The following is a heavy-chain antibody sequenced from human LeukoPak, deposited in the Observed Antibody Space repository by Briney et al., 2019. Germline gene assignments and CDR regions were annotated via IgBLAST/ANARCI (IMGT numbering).Heavy chain of an antibody. Sequence: GGSLRLSCKDLGLTFDEYGMSWVRQVPGKGLEWVCGINWDGGNTHCAASVKGRFDISSDNDKNSLFLQMSSLRAEDTALYYCARDVSSNWYSFNFWGQGTQVTVTS. J-gene: IGHJ4*02. D-gene: IGHD6-13*01. CDR1: GLTFDEYG. CDR2: INWDGGNT. V-gene: IGHV3-20*04. CDR3: ARDVSSNWYSFNF.